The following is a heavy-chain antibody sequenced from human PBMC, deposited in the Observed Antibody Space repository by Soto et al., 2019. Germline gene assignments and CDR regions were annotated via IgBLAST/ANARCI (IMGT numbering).Heavy chain of an antibody. J-gene: IGHJ4*02. CDR3: AGGSGWTSDS. D-gene: IGHD6-19*01. CDR2: IKQDGGEK. V-gene: IGHV3-7*05. CDR1: EFSFSTRW. Sequence: EVQLVESGGTLVPPGGPLRLSCAVSEFSFSTRWMTWVRQAPGKGLEWVANIKQDGGEKNYLESVRGRFTISIDSAKKSLYLDMNSLRADDTAVYYCAGGSGWTSDSWGQGTLVTVSS.